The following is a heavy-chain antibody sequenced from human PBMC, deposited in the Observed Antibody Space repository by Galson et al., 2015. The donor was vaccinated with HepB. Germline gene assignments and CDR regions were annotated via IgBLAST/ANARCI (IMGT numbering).Heavy chain of an antibody. CDR3: ARIRGGSGSSRRGDYYYYMDV. V-gene: IGHV2-70*11. CDR1: GFSLSTSGMC. D-gene: IGHD1-26*01. CDR2: IDWDDDK. Sequence: PALVKPTQTLTLTCTFSGFSLSTSGMCVSWIRQPPGKALEWLARIDWDDDKYYSTSLKTRLTISKDTSKNQVVLTMTNMDPVDTATYYCARIRGGSGSSRRGDYYYYMDVWGKGTTVTVSS. J-gene: IGHJ6*03.